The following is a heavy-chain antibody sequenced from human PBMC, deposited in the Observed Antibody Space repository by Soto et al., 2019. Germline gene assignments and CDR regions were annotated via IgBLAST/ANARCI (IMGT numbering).Heavy chain of an antibody. Sequence: GGSLRLSCAASGFTFSDYSMNWVRQAPGKGLEWVSYISRSGSDIYYADSVKGRFTISRDDAKNSLFLQMNSLRAEDTAVYYCATVGYCSSTSCQTRYYYYGMDVWGQGTTVTVSS. V-gene: IGHV3-11*01. CDR2: ISRSGSDI. CDR1: GFTFSDYS. J-gene: IGHJ6*02. CDR3: ATVGYCSSTSCQTRYYYYGMDV. D-gene: IGHD2-2*03.